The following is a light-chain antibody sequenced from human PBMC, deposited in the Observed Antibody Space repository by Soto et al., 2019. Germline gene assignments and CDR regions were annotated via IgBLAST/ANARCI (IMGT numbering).Light chain of an antibody. V-gene: IGKV4-1*01. CDR3: QQYFSTPLT. Sequence: DIVMTQSPDSLAVSLGERATINCKSSQSVFYSSTNKNYLAWYQQKPGQPPKLLIYWSSTRESGVPDRFSGSGYGTDFTLTISSLQAGEVAVYYCQQYFSTPLTFGGGTKVEIK. CDR1: QSVFYSSTNKNY. J-gene: IGKJ4*01. CDR2: WSS.